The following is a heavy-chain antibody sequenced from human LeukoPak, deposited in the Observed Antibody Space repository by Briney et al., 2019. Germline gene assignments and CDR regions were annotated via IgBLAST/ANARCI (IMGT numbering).Heavy chain of an antibody. CDR1: GYTLRDYY. D-gene: IGHD2-15*01. CDR2: INPNSGGT. J-gene: IGHJ3*02. Sequence: ASVKVSCKASGYTLRDYYIYWLRQAPGQGLEWMGWINPNSGGTSFALNFQGRVTLTRDTSISTVYMELSRLRSDDTAVYYCARDLSGGALGAFDIWGQGTMVTVSS. V-gene: IGHV1-2*02. CDR3: ARDLSGGALGAFDI.